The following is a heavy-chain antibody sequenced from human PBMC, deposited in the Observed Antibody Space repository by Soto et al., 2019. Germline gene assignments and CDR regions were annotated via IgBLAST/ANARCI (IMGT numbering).Heavy chain of an antibody. D-gene: IGHD2-2*01. V-gene: IGHV4-34*01. Sequence: SETLSLTCAVYGGSISGYYWSWIRQPPGKGLEWIGKINHSGSTNYNPSLKSRVTISVDTSKNQFSLKLSSVTAADTAVYYCARGYEYQLPNNWFDPWGQGTLVTVSS. J-gene: IGHJ5*02. CDR2: INHSGST. CDR3: ARGYEYQLPNNWFDP. CDR1: GGSISGYY.